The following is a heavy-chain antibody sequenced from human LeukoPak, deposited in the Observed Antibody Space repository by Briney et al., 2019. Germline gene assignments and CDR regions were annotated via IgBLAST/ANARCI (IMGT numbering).Heavy chain of an antibody. CDR1: GFSFSAFE. D-gene: IGHD2-15*01. CDR2: ISTGGRNI. Sequence: PGGSLRLSCAASGFSFSAFEMNWVRQAPGKGLEWISHISTGGRNIYYADSVKGRFTISRDNAKNSLYLQMNSLRGEDTGVYYCARGSGYVLDYWTQGTLVTVSS. CDR3: ARGSGYVLDY. J-gene: IGHJ4*02. V-gene: IGHV3-48*03.